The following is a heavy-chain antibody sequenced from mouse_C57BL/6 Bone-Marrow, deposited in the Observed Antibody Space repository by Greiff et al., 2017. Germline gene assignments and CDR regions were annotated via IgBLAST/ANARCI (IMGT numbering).Heavy chain of an antibody. CDR3: ARRITTGGMDY. J-gene: IGHJ4*01. Sequence: QVQLQQPGAELVKPGASVKLSCKASGYTFTSYWMHWVKQRPGQGLEWIGMIHPNSGSTNYNENFKSEATLTVDKSTCTAYMQPSSLTSEDSAVYHCARRITTGGMDYWGQGTSVTVSS. CDR1: GYTFTSYW. V-gene: IGHV1-64*01. D-gene: IGHD1-1*01. CDR2: IHPNSGST.